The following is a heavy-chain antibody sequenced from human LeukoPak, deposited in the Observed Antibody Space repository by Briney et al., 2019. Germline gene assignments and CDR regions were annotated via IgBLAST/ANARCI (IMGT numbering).Heavy chain of an antibody. J-gene: IGHJ6*02. D-gene: IGHD6-19*01. CDR1: GGTFSSYA. Sequence: SVKVSCTASGGTFSSYAISWVRQAPGQGLEWMGGIIPIFGTANYAQKFQGRVTITADESTSTAYMELSSLRSEDTAVYYCARNAIAVAAYYGMDVWGQGTTVTVSS. CDR2: IIPIFGTA. V-gene: IGHV1-69*13. CDR3: ARNAIAVAAYYGMDV.